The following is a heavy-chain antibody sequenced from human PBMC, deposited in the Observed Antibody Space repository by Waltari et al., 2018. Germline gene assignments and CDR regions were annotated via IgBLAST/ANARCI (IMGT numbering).Heavy chain of an antibody. CDR3: ARGEIYGMDV. CDR2: IYYIGGT. J-gene: IGHJ6*02. D-gene: IGHD3-16*01. V-gene: IGHV4-59*11. Sequence: VQLQESGPGLVKPSETLSLTCTVSGGSISSHYWSWIRQPPGKGLEWIGYIYYIGGTNYNPSLKSRVTISVETSKKQFSLKLSSVTAADTAVYYCARGEIYGMDVWGQGTTVTVSS. CDR1: GGSISSHY.